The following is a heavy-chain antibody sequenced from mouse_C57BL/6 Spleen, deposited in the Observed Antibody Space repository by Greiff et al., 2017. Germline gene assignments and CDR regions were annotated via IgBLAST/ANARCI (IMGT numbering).Heavy chain of an antibody. J-gene: IGHJ1*03. CDR3: ARNPYSNLYWYFDV. V-gene: IGHV2-2*01. Sequence: VKLVESGPGLVQPSQSLSITCTVSGFSLTSYGVHWVRQSPGKGLEWLGVIWSGGSTDYNAAFISRLSISKDNSKSQVFFKMNSLQADDTAIYYCARNPYSNLYWYFDVWGTGTTVTVSS. CDR1: GFSLTSYG. CDR2: IWSGGST. D-gene: IGHD2-5*01.